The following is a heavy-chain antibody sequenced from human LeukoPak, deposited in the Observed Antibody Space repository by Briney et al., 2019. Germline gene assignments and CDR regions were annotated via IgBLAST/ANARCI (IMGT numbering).Heavy chain of an antibody. Sequence: PSETLSLTCAVYGGSFSGYYWSWIRQPPGKGLEWIGEINHSGGTNYNPSLKSRVTISVDTSKNQFSLKLSSVTAADTAVYYCARGLLKWNSSGYYYFQHWGQGTLVTVSS. CDR3: ARGLLKWNSSGYYYFQH. J-gene: IGHJ1*01. V-gene: IGHV4-34*01. CDR2: INHSGGT. D-gene: IGHD3-22*01. CDR1: GGSFSGYY.